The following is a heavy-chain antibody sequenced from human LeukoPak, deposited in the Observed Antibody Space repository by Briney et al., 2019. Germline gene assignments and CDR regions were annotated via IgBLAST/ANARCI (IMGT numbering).Heavy chain of an antibody. CDR3: ARFRAGVGEPYGDY. Sequence: ASVKVSCKASGYTFSGNFMHWVRQAPGQGLEWMGWISAYNGNTNYAQKLQGRVTMTTDTSTSTAYMELRSLRSDDTAVYYCARFRAGVGEPYGDYWGQGTLVTVSS. CDR2: ISAYNGNT. J-gene: IGHJ4*02. CDR1: GYTFSGNF. V-gene: IGHV1-18*04. D-gene: IGHD3-10*01.